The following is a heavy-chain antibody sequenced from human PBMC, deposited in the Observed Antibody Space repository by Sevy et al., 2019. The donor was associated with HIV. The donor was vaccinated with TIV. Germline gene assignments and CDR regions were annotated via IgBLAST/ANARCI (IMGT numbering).Heavy chain of an antibody. J-gene: IGHJ4*02. V-gene: IGHV3-33*08. CDR2: IWYDGSKK. Sequence: GGSLRLSCVASGFTFRSYWMSWVRQAPGKGLEWVATIWYDGSKKYYADSVKGRLTISRDNSKNTLYMQMNSLRAEDTAVYFCAREGVPAAIGLDYWGQGTLVTVSS. CDR3: AREGVPAAIGLDY. CDR1: GFTFRSYW. D-gene: IGHD2-2*01.